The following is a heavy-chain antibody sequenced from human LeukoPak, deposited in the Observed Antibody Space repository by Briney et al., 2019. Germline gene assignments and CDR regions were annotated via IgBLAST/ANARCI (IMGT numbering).Heavy chain of an antibody. CDR2: ISSSGSTI. V-gene: IGHV3-11*04. D-gene: IGHD2-2*01. CDR1: GFTFSDYY. CDR3: ARVGCTSTSCQDYFFDL. J-gene: IGHJ4*02. Sequence: GGSLRLSCAASGFTFSDYYMSWIRQAPGKGLEWVSYISSSGSTIYYADSVKGRFTISRDNAKNSLYLQMNSLRTEDTAVYYCARVGCTSTSCQDYFFDLWSQGTLVTVSS.